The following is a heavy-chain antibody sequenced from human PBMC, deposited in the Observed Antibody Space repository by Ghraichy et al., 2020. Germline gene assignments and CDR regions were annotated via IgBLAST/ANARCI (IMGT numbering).Heavy chain of an antibody. CDR1: GYTFTSYD. Sequence: ASVKVSCKASGYTFTSYDINWVRQATGQGLEWMGWMNPNSGNTGYAQKFQGRVTMTRNTSISTAYMELSSLRSEDTAVYYCARGNYDSSGPYPGVDYWGQGTLVTVSS. J-gene: IGHJ4*02. CDR3: ARGNYDSSGPYPGVDY. CDR2: MNPNSGNT. D-gene: IGHD3-22*01. V-gene: IGHV1-8*01.